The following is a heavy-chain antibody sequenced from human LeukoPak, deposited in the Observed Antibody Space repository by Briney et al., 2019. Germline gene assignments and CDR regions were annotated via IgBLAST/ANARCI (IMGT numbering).Heavy chain of an antibody. J-gene: IGHJ4*02. CDR2: INHSGST. V-gene: IGHV4-34*01. Sequence: KPSETLSLTCAVYGGSFSGYYWSWIRQPPGKGLEWIGEINHSGSTNYNPSLKSRVTISVDTSKNQFSLKLSSVTAADTAVYYCAAYGTIFGVVIDYWGQGTLVTVSS. CDR3: AAYGTIFGVVIDY. D-gene: IGHD3-3*01. CDR1: GGSFSGYY.